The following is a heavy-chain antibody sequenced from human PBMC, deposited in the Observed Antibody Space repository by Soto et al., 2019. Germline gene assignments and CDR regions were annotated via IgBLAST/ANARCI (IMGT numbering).Heavy chain of an antibody. D-gene: IGHD5-12*01. CDR2: INPSGGST. CDR3: ATDSSGRSGYVEGFDY. CDR1: GYTFTSYY. Sequence: ASVKVSCKASGYTFTSYYMHWVRQAPGQGLEWMGIINPSGGSTSYAQKFQGRVTMTEDTSTDTAYMELSSLRSEDTAVYYCATDSSGRSGYVEGFDYWGQGTLVTVSS. J-gene: IGHJ4*02. V-gene: IGHV1-46*01.